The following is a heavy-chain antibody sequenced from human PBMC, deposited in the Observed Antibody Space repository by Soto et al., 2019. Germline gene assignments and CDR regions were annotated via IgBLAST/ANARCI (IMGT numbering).Heavy chain of an antibody. Sequence: GASVKVSCKASGGTFSSYAISWVRQAPGQGLEWMGGIIPIFGTANYAQKFQGRVTITADESTSTAYMELSSLRAEDTAVYYCARDSGSYYRSGLGYFDYWGQGTQVTVSS. CDR1: GGTFSSYA. CDR2: IIPIFGTA. CDR3: ARDSGSYYRSGLGYFDY. V-gene: IGHV1-69*13. J-gene: IGHJ4*02. D-gene: IGHD1-26*01.